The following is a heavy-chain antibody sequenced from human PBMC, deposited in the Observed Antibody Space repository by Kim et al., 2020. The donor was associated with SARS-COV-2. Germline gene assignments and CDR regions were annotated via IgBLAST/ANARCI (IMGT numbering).Heavy chain of an antibody. D-gene: IGHD2-15*01. CDR2: IKSKTDGGTT. Sequence: GGSLRLSCAASGFTFSNAWMSWVRQAPGKGLEWVGRIKSKTDGGTTDYAAPVKGRFTISRDDSKNTLYLQMNSLKTEDTAVYYCTTDGAKIVDIVVVVAYFDYWGQGTLVTVSS. V-gene: IGHV3-15*01. CDR3: TTDGAKIVDIVVVVAYFDY. CDR1: GFTFSNAW. J-gene: IGHJ4*02.